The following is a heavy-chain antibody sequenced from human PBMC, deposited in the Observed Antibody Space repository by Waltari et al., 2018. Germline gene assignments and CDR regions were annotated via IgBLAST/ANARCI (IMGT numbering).Heavy chain of an antibody. Sequence: QVQLQESGPGLVKPSETLSLTCTVSGGSISSYYWSWIRQPPGKGLEWIGYIYYSGSTNYNPSLKSRVTISVDTSKNQFSLKLSSVTAADTAVYYCARPERRSGSPPSIWGQGTLVTVSS. CDR2: IYYSGST. J-gene: IGHJ4*02. D-gene: IGHD1-26*01. V-gene: IGHV4-59*01. CDR1: GGSISSYY. CDR3: ARPERRSGSPPSI.